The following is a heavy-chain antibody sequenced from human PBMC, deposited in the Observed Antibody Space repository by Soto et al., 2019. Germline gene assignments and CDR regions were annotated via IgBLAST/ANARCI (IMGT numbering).Heavy chain of an antibody. CDR2: IYPGDSDT. CDR3: ARGYCTTTICDPWFDP. Sequence: GESLKISCTGVGYSFTSYWIGWVRQMPGKGLEWVGIIYPGDSDTRYSPSFQGQVTISADKSITTAYLQWSSLKASDTAMYYCARGYCTTTICDPWFDPWGQGTLVTVSS. V-gene: IGHV5-51*01. D-gene: IGHD2-2*01. CDR1: GYSFTSYW. J-gene: IGHJ5*02.